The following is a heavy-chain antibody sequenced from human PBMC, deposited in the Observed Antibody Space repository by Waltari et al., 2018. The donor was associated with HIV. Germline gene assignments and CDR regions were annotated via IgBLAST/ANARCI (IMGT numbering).Heavy chain of an antibody. J-gene: IGHJ6*02. CDR3: TRYKWPGRCYYYGLDV. V-gene: IGHV4-34*01. D-gene: IGHD1-1*01. CDR2: INHRGYT. Sequence: QVQLHQWGAGLLKPSETLSLTCAVYGDSFNDSNRNLIRQPPVKGLGWIGEINHRGYTHYHPSLTVRVSMSVDTSKNQVSLRLTSVTAADTAVYYCTRYKWPGRCYYYGLDVWGQGTTVVVS. CDR1: GDSFNDSN.